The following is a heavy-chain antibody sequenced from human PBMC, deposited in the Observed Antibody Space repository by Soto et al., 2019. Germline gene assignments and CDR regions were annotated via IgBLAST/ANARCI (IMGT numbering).Heavy chain of an antibody. V-gene: IGHV3-23*01. Sequence: GGSLRLSCAASGFTFSSYAMSWVRQAPGKGLEWVSAISGSGGSTYYADSVKGRFTISRDNSKNTLYLQMNSLRAEDTAVYYCAKAAEGYYGSGSYYTTYYYYMDVWGKGTTVTVSS. CDR3: AKAAEGYYGSGSYYTTYYYYMDV. D-gene: IGHD3-10*01. CDR1: GFTFSSYA. J-gene: IGHJ6*03. CDR2: ISGSGGST.